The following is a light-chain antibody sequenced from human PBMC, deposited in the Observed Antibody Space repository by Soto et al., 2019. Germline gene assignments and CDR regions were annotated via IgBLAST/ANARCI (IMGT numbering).Light chain of an antibody. CDR1: QDISKY. V-gene: IGKV1-33*01. CDR3: QQYANLLLT. J-gene: IGKJ4*01. Sequence: DIQMTQSPSSLSASVGDRVTITCQASQDISKYLNWYQQKPGKAPKLLIYYASNLETGVPSKFSGSGSGTDFNFPISSLQPEVIATYYWQQYANLLLTFGELTQVEI. CDR2: YAS.